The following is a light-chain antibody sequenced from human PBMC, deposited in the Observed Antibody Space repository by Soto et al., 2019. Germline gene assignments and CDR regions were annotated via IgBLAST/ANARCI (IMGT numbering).Light chain of an antibody. J-gene: IGLJ2*01. Sequence: QAVVTQAPSVSGTPVQRVTISCSGSSSNIESNWVYWYQQLPGTAPKLLIDNNNQRHSGVPDRFSGSKSGISASLAITGLRSDDVADYYCATWEDDLYIPIIGGGTKLTVL. CDR2: NNN. CDR1: SSNIESNW. CDR3: ATWEDDLYIPI. V-gene: IGLV1-47*02.